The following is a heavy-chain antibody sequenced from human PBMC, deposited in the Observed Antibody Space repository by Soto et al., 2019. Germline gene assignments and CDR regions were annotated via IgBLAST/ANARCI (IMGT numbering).Heavy chain of an antibody. D-gene: IGHD1-7*01. CDR3: ARESGDNWTYEVD. CDR1: GGSITDYS. Sequence: LSLTCTVSGGSITDYSWSWIRQSAGKGLEWLGRISINGNSHYHPSLRSRVTMSIETSKNQFSLNLRSVTAADTAVYYCARESGDNWTYEVDWGQGTMVTVYS. J-gene: IGHJ4*02. V-gene: IGHV4-4*07. CDR2: ISINGNS.